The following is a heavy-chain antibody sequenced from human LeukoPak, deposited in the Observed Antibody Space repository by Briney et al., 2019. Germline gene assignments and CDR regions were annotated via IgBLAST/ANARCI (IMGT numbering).Heavy chain of an antibody. V-gene: IGHV3-11*06. CDR1: GFPFSDYY. J-gene: IGHJ6*04. CDR2: IGSSSTYT. CDR3: ARDKESSGWYLTPYYYGMDV. D-gene: IGHD6-13*01. Sequence: GGSLRLSCAASGFPFSDYYMTWIRQAPGKGLEWISYIGSSSTYTHYADSVKGRFTISRDSAKNSLYLQMNSLRAEDTAVYYCARDKESSGWYLTPYYYGMDVWGKGTTVTVSS.